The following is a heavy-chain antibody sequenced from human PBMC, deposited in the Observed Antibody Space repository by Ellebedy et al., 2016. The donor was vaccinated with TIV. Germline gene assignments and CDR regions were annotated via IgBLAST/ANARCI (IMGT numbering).Heavy chain of an antibody. V-gene: IGHV5-51*01. CDR1: AYSFINYW. D-gene: IGHD1-14*01. CDR3: AKLGHRATPDDS. Sequence: GESLKISCQGSAYSFINYWIVWVRQMPGRGLEWMGIIDLSDSDTRYSPSFQGQVTISADRSVTTAYLHFNSLKPSDTAVYYCAKLGHRATPDDSWGQGTLVIVSS. CDR2: IDLSDSDT. J-gene: IGHJ4*02.